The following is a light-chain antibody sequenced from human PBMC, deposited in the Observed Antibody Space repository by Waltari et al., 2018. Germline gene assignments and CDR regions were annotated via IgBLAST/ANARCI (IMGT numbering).Light chain of an antibody. Sequence: DIVMTQSPLSLPVTPGEPASISCRSSQSPLYSNGYNYLDWYLQKPGQSPQLLIYLASHRASGVPDRFSGSGSGTDFTLKISRVEAEDVGIYYCMQARQTPDTFGQGTKLEIK. CDR3: MQARQTPDT. CDR2: LAS. CDR1: QSPLYSNGYNY. V-gene: IGKV2-28*01. J-gene: IGKJ2*01.